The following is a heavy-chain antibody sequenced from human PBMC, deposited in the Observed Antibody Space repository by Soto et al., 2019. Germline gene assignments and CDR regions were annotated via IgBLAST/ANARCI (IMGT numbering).Heavy chain of an antibody. J-gene: IGHJ4*02. CDR3: ATYYYDSSGYYLLAY. V-gene: IGHV1-69*13. Sequence: SVKVSCKASGGTFSSYAISWVRQAPGQGLEWMGGIIPIFGTANYAQKFQGRVTITADESTSTAYMELSSLRSEDTAVYYCATYYYDSSGYYLLAYWGQGTLVTVSS. D-gene: IGHD3-22*01. CDR1: GGTFSSYA. CDR2: IIPIFGTA.